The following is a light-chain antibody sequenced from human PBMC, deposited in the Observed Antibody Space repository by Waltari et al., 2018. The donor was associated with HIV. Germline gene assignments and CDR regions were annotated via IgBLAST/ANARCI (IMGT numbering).Light chain of an antibody. J-gene: IGKJ5*01. CDR1: QSVTGDY. Sequence: IVLTQSPGTLSLSPGERAVLSCRASQSVTGDYVAWYQQRPGQPPRVLIFGASSRATGIPDRFTDSGSGTDFTLTINRLAPEDSAVYYCQQYATSQSITFGQGTRLEI. CDR2: GAS. V-gene: IGKV3-20*01. CDR3: QQYATSQSIT.